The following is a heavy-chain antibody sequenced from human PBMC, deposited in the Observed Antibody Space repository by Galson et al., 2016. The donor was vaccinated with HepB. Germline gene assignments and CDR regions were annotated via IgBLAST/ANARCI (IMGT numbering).Heavy chain of an antibody. Sequence: SLRLSCAASGFSFSDYYMTWIRQAPGKGLEWVSYISSSGSYNTNYADSVKGRFTVSRDNANNALYLQISSLRVEDTAVYYCARSHVPTGGTRYFDYWGQGALVTVSS. J-gene: IGHJ4*02. CDR2: ISSSGSYNT. D-gene: IGHD3-10*02. V-gene: IGHV3-11*06. CDR3: ARSHVPTGGTRYFDY. CDR1: GFSFSDYY.